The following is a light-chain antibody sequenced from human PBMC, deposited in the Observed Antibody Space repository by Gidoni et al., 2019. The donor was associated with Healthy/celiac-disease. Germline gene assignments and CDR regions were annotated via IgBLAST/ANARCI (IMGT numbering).Light chain of an antibody. CDR2: GAS. V-gene: IGKV3-20*01. CDR1: QSVSSSY. CDR3: QQYGSSLIT. Sequence: EIVLTQSPGTLSLSPGERATLSCRASQSVSSSYLAWYQPKPGQAPRLLIYGASSRATGIPDRFSGSGSVTDFTLTISRLEPEDFAVYYCQQYGSSLITFGQGTRLEIK. J-gene: IGKJ5*01.